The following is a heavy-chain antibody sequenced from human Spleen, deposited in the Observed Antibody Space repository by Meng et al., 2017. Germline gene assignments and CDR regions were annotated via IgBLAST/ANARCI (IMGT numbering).Heavy chain of an antibody. D-gene: IGHD4-11*01. CDR3: ARGPTTMAHDFDY. V-gene: IGHV4-34*01. CDR1: GGSSSDYY. J-gene: IGHJ4*02. CDR2: INHSGST. Sequence: SETLSLTCVVSGGSSSDYYWSWIRQLPGKGLEWIGEINHSGSTNYNPSPESRATISVDTSQNNLSLKLSSVTAADSAVYYCARGPTTMAHDFDYWGQGTLVTVSS.